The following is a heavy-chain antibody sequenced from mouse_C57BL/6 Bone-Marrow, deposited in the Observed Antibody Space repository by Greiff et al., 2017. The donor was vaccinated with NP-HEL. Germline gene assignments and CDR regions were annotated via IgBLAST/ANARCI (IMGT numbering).Heavy chain of an antibody. CDR3: ARDAGGYDLGY. D-gene: IGHD2-4*01. CDR1: GFTFSDFY. CDR2: SRNKANDYTT. V-gene: IGHV7-1*01. J-gene: IGHJ2*01. Sequence: EVNVVESGGGLVQSGRSLRLSCATSGFTFSDFYMEWVRQAPGKGLEWIAASRNKANDYTTEYSASVKGRFIVSRDTSQSILYLQMNALRAEDTAIYYCARDAGGYDLGYWGQGTTLTVSS.